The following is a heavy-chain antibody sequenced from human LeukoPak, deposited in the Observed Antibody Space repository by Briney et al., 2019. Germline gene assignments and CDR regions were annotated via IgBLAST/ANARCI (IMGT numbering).Heavy chain of an antibody. V-gene: IGHV4-61*01. CDR1: GGSISSNNYY. CDR3: ARHDDFWALFDP. D-gene: IGHD3-3*01. Sequence: SETLSLTCTVSGGSISSNNYYWSWIRQPPGKGLEWIGYIYYSGSTNYNPSLKSRVTISVDTSKNQFSLKLSSVAAADTAVYYCARHDDFWALFDPWGQGTLVTVSS. CDR2: IYYSGST. J-gene: IGHJ5*02.